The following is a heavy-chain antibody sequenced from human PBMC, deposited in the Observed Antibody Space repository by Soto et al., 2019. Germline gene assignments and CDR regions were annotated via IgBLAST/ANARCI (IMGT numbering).Heavy chain of an antibody. Sequence: GGSLRLSCAASGFTFSSYAMSWVRQAPGKGLEWVSAISGSGGSTYYADSVKGRFTISRDNSKNTLYLQMNSLRAEDTAVYYCAKDPQCCSSVGIDYWGQGTLVTVSS. CDR2: ISGSGGST. V-gene: IGHV3-23*01. J-gene: IGHJ4*02. CDR3: AKDPQCCSSVGIDY. D-gene: IGHD6-6*01. CDR1: GFTFSSYA.